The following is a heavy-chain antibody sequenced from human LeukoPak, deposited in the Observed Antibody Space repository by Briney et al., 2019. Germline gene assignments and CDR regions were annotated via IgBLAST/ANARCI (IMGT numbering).Heavy chain of an antibody. Sequence: PGGSLRLSCAASGFTFSSYWMTWVRQAPGEGLEWVANIKGDGSEKYYVDSVKGRFTISRDSAKNTLYLQMNSLRAEDTAVYYCARKGISGSYYFDSWGQGTLVTVSS. CDR3: ARKGISGSYYFDS. V-gene: IGHV3-7*01. D-gene: IGHD5-12*01. CDR1: GFTFSSYW. CDR2: IKGDGSEK. J-gene: IGHJ4*02.